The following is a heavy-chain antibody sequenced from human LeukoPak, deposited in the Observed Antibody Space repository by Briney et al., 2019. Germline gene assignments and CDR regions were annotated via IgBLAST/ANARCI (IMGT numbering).Heavy chain of an antibody. CDR2: INPNSGGT. D-gene: IGHD3-22*01. CDR3: AREQVILSGSQVRTPDY. V-gene: IGHV1-2*02. CDR1: GYTFTGYY. J-gene: IGHJ4*02. Sequence: ASVKVSCKASGYTFTGYYMHWVRQAPGQGLEWMGWINPNSGGTNYAQKFQGRVTMTRDTSISTAYMELSRLRSDDTAVYYCAREQVILSGSQVRTPDYWGQGTLVTVSS.